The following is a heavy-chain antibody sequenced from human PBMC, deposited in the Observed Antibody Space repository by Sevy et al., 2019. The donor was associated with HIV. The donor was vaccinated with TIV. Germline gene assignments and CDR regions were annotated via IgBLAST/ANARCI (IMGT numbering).Heavy chain of an antibody. CDR1: GFTVSSYV. V-gene: IGHV3-30*18. D-gene: IGHD3-10*01. CDR3: AKGRKGDREDLIEFDY. J-gene: IGHJ4*02. Sequence: GRSLRLSCVVSGFTVSSYVMHWVRQAPGKGLEWVALILDDGSTKYYADSVKGRLTISRDNSKNTLYLQVNSLRAEDTAVYYCAKGRKGDREDLIEFDYWGQGTLVTVSS. CDR2: ILDDGSTK.